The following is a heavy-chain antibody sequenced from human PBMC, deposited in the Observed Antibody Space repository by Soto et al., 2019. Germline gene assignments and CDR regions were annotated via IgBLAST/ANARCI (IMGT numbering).Heavy chain of an antibody. Sequence: EVQLLESGGGFVQPGGSLRLSCAATGFTFSVYAMTWVRQAPGKGLEWVSAVTANGGSTYSADSVKGRFTISRDNSKITLFLQMNSLRAEDTAVYYCASLGVGDWANYYYYYGMDVWGQGTTVTVSS. J-gene: IGHJ6*02. D-gene: IGHD2-21*02. CDR3: ASLGVGDWANYYYYYGMDV. CDR2: VTANGGST. V-gene: IGHV3-23*01. CDR1: GFTFSVYA.